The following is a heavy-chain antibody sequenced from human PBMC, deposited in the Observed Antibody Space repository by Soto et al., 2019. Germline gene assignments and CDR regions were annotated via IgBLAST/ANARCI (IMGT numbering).Heavy chain of an antibody. D-gene: IGHD5-18*01. CDR2: IYYSGST. Sequence: SDTLSLTCTVSGVSIRSGDYYWSLIRQPPGKGLEWIGYIYYSGSTYCNPSLKSRVTISVDTSKNQFSLKLSSVTAADTAVYYCTRGSPVVTDVRGQGTTGTVPS. CDR3: TRGSPVVTDV. J-gene: IGHJ6*02. CDR1: GVSIRSGDYY. V-gene: IGHV4-30-4*02.